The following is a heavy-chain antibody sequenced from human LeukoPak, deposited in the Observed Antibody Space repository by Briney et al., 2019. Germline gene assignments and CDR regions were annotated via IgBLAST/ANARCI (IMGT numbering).Heavy chain of an antibody. V-gene: IGHV3-30*18. J-gene: IGHJ6*02. D-gene: IGHD2-15*01. CDR1: GFTFSSYG. CDR2: ISYDGSNK. Sequence: GRSLRLSCAASGFTFSSYGMHWVRQAPGKGLEWVAVISYDGSNKYYADSVKGRFTISRDNSKNTLYLQMNSLRAEDTAVYYCAKDLFTAAHYGMDVSGQGTTVTVSS. CDR3: AKDLFTAAHYGMDV.